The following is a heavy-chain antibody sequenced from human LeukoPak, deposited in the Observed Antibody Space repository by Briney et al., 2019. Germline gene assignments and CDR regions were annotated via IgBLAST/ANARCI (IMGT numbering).Heavy chain of an antibody. CDR2: IWYDASEK. J-gene: IGHJ3*02. CDR3: ARRRGNIAFDI. CDR1: GFSFSSYG. V-gene: IGHV3-33*01. Sequence: GGSLRLSCAASGFSFSSYGMLWVRQAPGKGLEWVAVIWYDASEKFYADSVKGRFAISRDNSKNTLDLQMSSLRAEDTALYYCARRRGNIAFDIRGQGTMVTVSS.